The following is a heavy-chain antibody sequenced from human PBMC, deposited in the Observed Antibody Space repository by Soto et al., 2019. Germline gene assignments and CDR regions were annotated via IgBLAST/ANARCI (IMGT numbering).Heavy chain of an antibody. D-gene: IGHD3-22*01. CDR3: ARADSSGYMG. J-gene: IGHJ4*02. CDR2: INHSGST. V-gene: IGHV4-34*01. Sequence: SETLSLTCAVYGGSFSGYYWSWIRQPPGKGLEWIGEINHSGSTNYNPSLKSRVTISVDTSKNQFSLKLSSVTAADTAVYYCARADSSGYMGWGQGTLVTVSS. CDR1: GGSFSGYY.